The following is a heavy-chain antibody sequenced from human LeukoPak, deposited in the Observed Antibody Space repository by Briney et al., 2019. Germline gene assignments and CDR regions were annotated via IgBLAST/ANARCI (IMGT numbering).Heavy chain of an antibody. J-gene: IGHJ6*03. CDR2: IYHSGST. CDR3: ARRVGRWFGERAYYYNYMDV. Sequence: SETLSLTCAVSGGSISSSNWWSWVRQPPGKGLEWIGEIYHSGSTNYNPSLKSRVTISVDKSKNQFSLKLSSVTAADTAVYYCARRVGRWFGERAYYYNYMDVWGKGTTVTISS. D-gene: IGHD3-10*01. V-gene: IGHV4-4*02. CDR1: GGSISSSNW.